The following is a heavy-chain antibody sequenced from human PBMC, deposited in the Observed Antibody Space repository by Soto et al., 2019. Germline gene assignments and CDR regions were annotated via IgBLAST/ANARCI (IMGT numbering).Heavy chain of an antibody. CDR1: GFTFSDYY. V-gene: IGHV3-11*06. D-gene: IGHD6-6*01. CDR3: ARDIEYSSSAFDY. J-gene: IGHJ4*02. Sequence: QVQLVESGGGLVKPGGSLRLSCAASGFTFSDYYMSWIRQAPGKGLEWVSYISSSSSYTNYADSVKGRFTISRDNAKNSLYLQMNSLRDEDTAVYYCARDIEYSSSAFDYWGQGTLVTVSS. CDR2: ISSSSSYT.